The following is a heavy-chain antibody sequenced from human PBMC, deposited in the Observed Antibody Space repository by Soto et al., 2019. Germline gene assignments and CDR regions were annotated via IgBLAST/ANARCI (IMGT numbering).Heavy chain of an antibody. V-gene: IGHV1-69*06. CDR1: GGTFSSYA. Sequence: GASVKGSCKTSGGTFSSYAISWVRQAPGQGREWMGGIVPLFRTTKYAQKFQGRVTTTADTSTYTVYMELRGLRSGDTAVYYCARGGYSSTWSNLLDRSGLDVWGQGTTVTVSS. D-gene: IGHD6-13*01. CDR2: IVPLFRTT. J-gene: IGHJ6*02. CDR3: ARGGYSSTWSNLLDRSGLDV.